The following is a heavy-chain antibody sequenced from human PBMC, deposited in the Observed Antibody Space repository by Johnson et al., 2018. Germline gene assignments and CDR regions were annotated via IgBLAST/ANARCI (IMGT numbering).Heavy chain of an antibody. D-gene: IGHD3-10*01. J-gene: IGHJ2*01. Sequence: QVQLVESGGGVVQPGRSLRLSCAASGFTFSSYGMHWVRQAPGKGLEWVAVISYDGSNKYYADSVKGRFTISRNNSKNTLYLQMNSRRAEDTAVYYCAKIFRSGRGLSGWYFDLWGRGTLVTVSS. V-gene: IGHV3-30*18. CDR3: AKIFRSGRGLSGWYFDL. CDR2: ISYDGSNK. CDR1: GFTFSSYG.